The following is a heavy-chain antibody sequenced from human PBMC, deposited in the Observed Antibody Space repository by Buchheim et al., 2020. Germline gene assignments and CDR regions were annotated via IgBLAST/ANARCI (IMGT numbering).Heavy chain of an antibody. Sequence: QVQLVESGGGVVQPGRSLRLSCAASGFTFSSYGMHWVRQAPGKGLGWVAVISYDGSNKYYADSVKGRFTISRDNSKNTLYLQMNSLRAEDTAVYYCAKDRKDTAMVPGYYGMDVWGQGTT. D-gene: IGHD5-18*01. CDR2: ISYDGSNK. V-gene: IGHV3-30*18. CDR3: AKDRKDTAMVPGYYGMDV. CDR1: GFTFSSYG. J-gene: IGHJ6*02.